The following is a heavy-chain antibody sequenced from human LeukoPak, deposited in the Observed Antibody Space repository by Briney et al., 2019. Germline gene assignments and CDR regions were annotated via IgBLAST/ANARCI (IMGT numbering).Heavy chain of an antibody. D-gene: IGHD2-21*02. CDR3: ARGTTALMDV. Sequence: GGSLRLSCAASGFTFSSYSMNWVRQAPGKGLEWVSSISSGTSFIYYADSVKGRFTISRDNAKNSLYLQMNSLRAEDTAVYYCARGTTALMDVWGKGITVTVSS. V-gene: IGHV3-21*01. J-gene: IGHJ6*03. CDR2: ISSGTSFI. CDR1: GFTFSSYS.